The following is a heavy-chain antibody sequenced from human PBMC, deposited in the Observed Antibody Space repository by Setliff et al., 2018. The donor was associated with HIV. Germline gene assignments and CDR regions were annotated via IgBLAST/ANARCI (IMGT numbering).Heavy chain of an antibody. D-gene: IGHD5-18*01. Sequence: PAGSLRLSCAASGFTFDDYGMSWVRQAPGKGLEWVSGINWNGGSTGYADPVKGRFTISRDNAKDSLYLQMNSLRAEDTALYYCAREGSGWCDYWGQGTLVTVSS. V-gene: IGHV3-20*04. CDR3: AREGSGWCDY. CDR1: GFTFDDYG. CDR2: INWNGGST. J-gene: IGHJ4*02.